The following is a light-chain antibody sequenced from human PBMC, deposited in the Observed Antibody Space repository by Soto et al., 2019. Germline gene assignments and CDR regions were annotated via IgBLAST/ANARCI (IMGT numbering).Light chain of an antibody. CDR2: DVT. Sequence: QSALTQPRSVSGSPGQSVTISCTGTSSDVGAYHYVSWYQQHPGKAPKLMTYDVTQRPSGVPDRFSVSQSGNTASLTISGLQADDEADYYCYSYAGSYTWVFGGGTQLTVL. J-gene: IGLJ3*02. CDR1: SSDVGAYHY. V-gene: IGLV2-11*01. CDR3: YSYAGSYTWV.